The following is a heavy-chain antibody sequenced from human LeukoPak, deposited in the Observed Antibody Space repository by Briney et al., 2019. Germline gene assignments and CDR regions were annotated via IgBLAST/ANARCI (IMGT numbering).Heavy chain of an antibody. CDR1: GFTFSSYG. CDR3: AKDQASGYYYNWFDP. J-gene: IGHJ5*02. V-gene: IGHV3-23*01. Sequence: PGGSLRLSCAASGFTFSSYGMSWVRQAPGKGLEWVSAISGSGGSTYYADSVKGRFTISRDNSKNTLYLQMNSLRAEDTAVYYCAKDQASGYYYNWFDPWGQGTLVTVSS. CDR2: ISGSGGST. D-gene: IGHD3-22*01.